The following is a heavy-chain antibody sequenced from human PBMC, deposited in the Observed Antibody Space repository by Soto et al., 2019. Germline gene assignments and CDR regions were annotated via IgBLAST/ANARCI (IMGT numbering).Heavy chain of an antibody. V-gene: IGHV4-30-2*01. CDR3: ARAHGSGWGAFDI. Sequence: QLQLQESGSGLVKPSQTLSLTCAVSGGSISSGGYSWSWIRQPPGKGLEWIGYIYHSGSTYYNPSLQSRVTMLVDRSKNQCSLKLSSVTAADTAVYYSARAHGSGWGAFDIWAKGQWSPSLQ. J-gene: IGHJ3*02. D-gene: IGHD3-10*01. CDR2: IYHSGST. CDR1: GGSISSGGYS.